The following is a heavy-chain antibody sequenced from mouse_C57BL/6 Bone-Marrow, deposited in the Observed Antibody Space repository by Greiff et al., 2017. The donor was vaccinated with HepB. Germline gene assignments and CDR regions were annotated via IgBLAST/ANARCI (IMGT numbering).Heavy chain of an antibody. CDR2: ISGGGGNT. V-gene: IGHV5-9*01. CDR3: ARLRDGYYFAWFAD. Sequence: EVQLVESGGGLVKPGGSLKLSCAASGFTFSSYTMSWVRQTPEKRLEWVATISGGGGNTYYPDSVKGRFTISRDNAKNTLYLQMSSLRSEDTALYYCARLRDGYYFAWFADWGQGTLVTVSA. D-gene: IGHD2-3*01. CDR1: GFTFSSYT. J-gene: IGHJ3*01.